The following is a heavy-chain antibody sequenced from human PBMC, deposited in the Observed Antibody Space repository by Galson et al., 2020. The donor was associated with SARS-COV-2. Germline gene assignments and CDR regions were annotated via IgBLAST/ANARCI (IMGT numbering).Heavy chain of an antibody. CDR3: ASGSGIFSY. Sequence: GGSLRLSCATAGFSFNTYDMRGGRKGRGKGMEGGECISPGGDETNYADSVKGRFTVSRDNSKNTLYLQMNSLRVDDTALYYCASGSGIFSYWGRGTQVTVSS. V-gene: IGHV3-23*01. CDR2: ISPGGDET. J-gene: IGHJ4*01. D-gene: IGHD3-3*02. CDR1: GFSFNTYD.